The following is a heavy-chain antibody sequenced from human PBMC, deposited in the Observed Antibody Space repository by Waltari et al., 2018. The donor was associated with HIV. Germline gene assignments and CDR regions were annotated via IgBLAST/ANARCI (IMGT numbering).Heavy chain of an antibody. J-gene: IGHJ4*02. CDR2: IRSNVYGLAT. Sequence: VHLVESGGTLVPPGRSLTLSCTTSGFPFGDYPMTWFRQAPGKRLEWVGFIRSNVYGLATDYAGSVGGRFTISREDSKSIVHLQIHNLKPEDTAMYYCSRARTLQVPIDGSGAVLNDYWGQGTLVTVSS. CDR3: SRARTLQVPIDGSGAVLNDY. CDR1: GFPFGDYP. D-gene: IGHD3-22*01. V-gene: IGHV3-49*03.